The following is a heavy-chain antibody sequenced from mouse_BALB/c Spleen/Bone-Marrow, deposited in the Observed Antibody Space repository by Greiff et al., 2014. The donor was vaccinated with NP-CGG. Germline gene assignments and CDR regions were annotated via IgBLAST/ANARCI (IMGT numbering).Heavy chain of an antibody. V-gene: IGHV2-6-4*01. J-gene: IGHJ4*01. CDR3: ARVITTGAMDY. D-gene: IGHD1-1*01. CDR2: IWGGGNT. CDR1: GFSLSRYN. Sequence: VQLQQSGPGQVAPSQSLSITCTVSGFSLSRYNVHWVRQPPGKGLEWLGVIWGGGNTDYNSGLKSRLSISKDNSKSQVFLKMNSLQTDDTAMYYCARVITTGAMDYWGQGTSVTVSS.